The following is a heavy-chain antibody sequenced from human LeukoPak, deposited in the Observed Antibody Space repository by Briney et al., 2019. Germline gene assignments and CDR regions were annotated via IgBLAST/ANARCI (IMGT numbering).Heavy chain of an antibody. CDR3: AGGTMMFGP. CDR2: VYYTGST. CDR1: GGSISSYY. J-gene: IGHJ5*02. D-gene: IGHD3-22*01. Sequence: PSETLSLTCTVSGGSISSYYWSWIRQPPGKGLESIGYVYYTGSTSYNPSLKSRVTISVDTTKNQFSLKLSSVTAADTAVYYCAGGTMMFGPWGHGALVTVSS. V-gene: IGHV4-59*01.